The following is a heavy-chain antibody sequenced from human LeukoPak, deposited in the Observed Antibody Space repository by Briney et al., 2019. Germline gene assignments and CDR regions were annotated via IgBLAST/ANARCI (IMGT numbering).Heavy chain of an antibody. CDR1: GCTFTSYY. CDR2: INPSGGST. CDR3: AKDWRNDYSFP. J-gene: IGHJ4*02. V-gene: IGHV1-46*01. D-gene: IGHD4-11*01. Sequence: ASVKVSCKASGCTFTSYYMHWVRQAPGQGLEWMGIINPSGGSTSYAQKFQGRVTMTRDMSTSTVYMELSSLRSEDTAVYYCAKDWRNDYSFPWGQGTLVTVSS.